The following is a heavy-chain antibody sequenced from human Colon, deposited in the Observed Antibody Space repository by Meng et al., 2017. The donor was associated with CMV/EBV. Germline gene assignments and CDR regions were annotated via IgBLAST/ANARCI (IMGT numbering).Heavy chain of an antibody. CDR1: GGSIPGYY. J-gene: IGHJ4*02. V-gene: IGHV4-59*13. D-gene: IGHD5-24*01. Sequence: SGGSIPGYYWRSIRQPPGGGLEWIGYIFFTGNTNANPSTNDNPSFKSRVTISVDTAKNHFSLKLTSVTAADTAVYYCGRGEREGLDYWGQGILVTVSS. CDR2: IFFTGNT. CDR3: GRGEREGLDY.